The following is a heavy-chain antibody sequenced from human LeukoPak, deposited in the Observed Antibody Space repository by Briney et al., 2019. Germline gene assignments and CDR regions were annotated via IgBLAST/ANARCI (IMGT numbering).Heavy chain of an antibody. CDR2: MNPNSGNT. Sequence: GASVKVSCKASGYTFTSYDINWVRQATGQGLEWMGWMNPNSGNTGYAQKFQSRVTMTRNTSISTAYMELSSLRSEDTAVYYCASRSVLPAAISWGWRKQAARGAFDIWGQGTMVTVSS. CDR3: ASRSVLPAAISWGWRKQAARGAFDI. J-gene: IGHJ3*02. V-gene: IGHV1-8*01. D-gene: IGHD2-2*01. CDR1: GYTFTSYD.